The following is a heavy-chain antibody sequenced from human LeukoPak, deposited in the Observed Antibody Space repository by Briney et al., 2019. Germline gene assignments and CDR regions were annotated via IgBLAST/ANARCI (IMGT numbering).Heavy chain of an antibody. Sequence: ASVKVSCKASGYTFTGYNMNWVRQAPGQGLEWMGWINPNSGGTNYAQKFQGRVTMTRDTSISTAYMELSRLRSDDTAVYYCARHSGGEDFDYWGQGTLVAVPS. CDR1: GYTFTGYN. CDR2: INPNSGGT. J-gene: IGHJ4*02. CDR3: ARHSGGEDFDY. D-gene: IGHD2-15*01. V-gene: IGHV1-2*02.